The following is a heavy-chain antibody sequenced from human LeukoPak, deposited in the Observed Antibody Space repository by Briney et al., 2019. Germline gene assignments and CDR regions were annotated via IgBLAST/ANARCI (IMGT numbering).Heavy chain of an antibody. CDR3: AAFIAVAGTYYFDY. D-gene: IGHD6-19*01. V-gene: IGHV3-48*03. CDR1: GFTFSSYE. CDR2: ISSSGSTI. J-gene: IGHJ4*02. Sequence: PGGSLRLSCAASGFTFSSYEMNWVRQAPGKGLEWVSYISSSGSTIYYADSVKGRFIISRDNAKNSLYLQMNSLRAEDTAVYYCAAFIAVAGTYYFDYWGQGTLVTVSS.